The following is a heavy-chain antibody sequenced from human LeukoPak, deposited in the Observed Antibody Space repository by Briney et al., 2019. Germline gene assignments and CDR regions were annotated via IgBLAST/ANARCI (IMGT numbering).Heavy chain of an antibody. CDR1: GFTFSSYE. J-gene: IGHJ4*02. D-gene: IGHD3-22*01. V-gene: IGHV3-48*03. CDR2: ISSSGSTI. Sequence: PGGSLRLSCAASGFTFSSYEMNWVRQAPGKGLEWVSYISSSGSTIYYADSVKGRFTISRDNAKNSLYLQMNSLRAEDTAVYYCARAQPSPYYYDSSGYYGGFDYWGQGTLVNVSS. CDR3: ARAQPSPYYYDSSGYYGGFDY.